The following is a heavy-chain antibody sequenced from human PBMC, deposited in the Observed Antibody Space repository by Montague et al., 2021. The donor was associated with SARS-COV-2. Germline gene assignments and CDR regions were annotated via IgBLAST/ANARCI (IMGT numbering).Heavy chain of an antibody. CDR2: MYYSGST. CDR3: ARVARYCTNGVCQTYYYYGLDV. V-gene: IGHV4-59*01. D-gene: IGHD2-8*01. Sequence: SETLSLTCGVYGGSFGDDHWSWIRQSPGKGLEWIGYMYYSGSTNYNPSLKSRVTMSIDRSKNQFSLKLRSVTAADTAVYYCARVARYCTNGVCQTYYYYGLDVWGQGTTVTVSS. CDR1: GGSFGDDH. J-gene: IGHJ6*02.